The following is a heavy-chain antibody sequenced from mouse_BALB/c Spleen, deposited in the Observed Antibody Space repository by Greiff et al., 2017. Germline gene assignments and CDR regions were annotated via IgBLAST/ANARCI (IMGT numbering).Heavy chain of an antibody. CDR3: ARDRVYYYGSSHYFDY. V-gene: IGHV2-9*02. CDR1: GFSLTSYG. D-gene: IGHD1-1*01. CDR2: IWAGGST. J-gene: IGHJ2*01. Sequence: VQRVESGPGLVAPSQSLSITCTVSGFSLTSYGVHWVRQPPGKGLEWLGVIWAGGSTNYNSALMSRLSISKDNSKSQVFLKMNSLQTDDTAMYYCARDRVYYYGSSHYFDYWGQGTTLTVSS.